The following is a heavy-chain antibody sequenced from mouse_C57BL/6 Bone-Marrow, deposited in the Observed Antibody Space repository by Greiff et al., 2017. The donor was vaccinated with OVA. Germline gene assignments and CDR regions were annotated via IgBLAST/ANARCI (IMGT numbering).Heavy chain of an antibody. V-gene: IGHV1-52*01. D-gene: IGHD2-3*01. CDR2: IDPSDSET. CDR1: GYTFTSYW. J-gene: IGHJ3*01. Sequence: QVQLQQSGAELVRPGSSVKLSCKASGYTFTSYWMHWVKQRPIQGLEWIGNIDPSDSETHYNQKFKDKATLTVDKSSSTAYMQLSSLTSEDSAVYYCARLYDGYPWFAYWGQGTLVTVSA. CDR3: ARLYDGYPWFAY.